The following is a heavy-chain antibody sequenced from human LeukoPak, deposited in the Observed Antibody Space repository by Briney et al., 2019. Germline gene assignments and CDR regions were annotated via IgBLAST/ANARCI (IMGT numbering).Heavy chain of an antibody. Sequence: GGSLRLSCAASGFTFSSYEMNWVRQAPGKGLEWVAVISYDGSNKYYADSVKGRFTISRDNSKNTLYLQMNSLRAEDTAVYYCARDGPAVVPAARSPYYYYGMDVWGQGTTVTVSS. CDR2: ISYDGSNK. CDR3: ARDGPAVVPAARSPYYYYGMDV. CDR1: GFTFSSYE. V-gene: IGHV3-30-3*01. D-gene: IGHD2-2*01. J-gene: IGHJ6*02.